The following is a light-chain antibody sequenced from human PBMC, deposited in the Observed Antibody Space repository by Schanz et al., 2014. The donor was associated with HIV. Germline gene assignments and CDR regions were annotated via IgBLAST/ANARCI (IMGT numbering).Light chain of an antibody. V-gene: IGKV3D-15*01. J-gene: IGKJ5*01. CDR3: HQYAGS. Sequence: EIVMTQSPATLYVSPGKGATLSCRASQSISNNLAWYQHKPGQAPRLLIYGAFTRATGIPDRFSGSGSGTDFPLTISRLEPEDFAVYYCHQYAGSFGQGTRLEIK. CDR1: QSISNN. CDR2: GAF.